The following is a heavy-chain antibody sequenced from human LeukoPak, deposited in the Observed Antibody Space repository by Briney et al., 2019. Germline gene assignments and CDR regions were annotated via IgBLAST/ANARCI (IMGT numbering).Heavy chain of an antibody. V-gene: IGHV7-4-1*02. Sequence: GASVKVSCKASGYTFTSYAMNWVRQAPGRGLEWMGWINTNTGNPTYAQGFTGRFVFSLDTSVSTAYLQISSLKAEDTAVYYCARETEVVVVAAIDYWGQGTLVTVSS. CDR3: ARETEVVVVAAIDY. CDR2: INTNTGNP. J-gene: IGHJ4*02. D-gene: IGHD2-15*01. CDR1: GYTFTSYA.